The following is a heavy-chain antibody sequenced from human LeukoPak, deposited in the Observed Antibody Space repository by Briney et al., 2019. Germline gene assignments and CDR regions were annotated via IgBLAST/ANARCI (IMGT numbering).Heavy chain of an antibody. Sequence: GGSLRLSSAASGFTFSSYAMHWVRQAPGKGLEWVAVISYDGSNKYYADSVKGRFTISRDNSKNTLYLQMNSLRAEDTAVYYCARDYRITYYYYYGMDVWGQGTTVTVSS. CDR2: ISYDGSNK. CDR3: ARDYRITYYYYYGMDV. V-gene: IGHV3-30-3*01. J-gene: IGHJ6*02. D-gene: IGHD5-24*01. CDR1: GFTFSSYA.